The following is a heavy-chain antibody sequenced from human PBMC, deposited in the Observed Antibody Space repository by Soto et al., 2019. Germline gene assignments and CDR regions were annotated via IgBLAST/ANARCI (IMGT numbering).Heavy chain of an antibody. D-gene: IGHD6-19*01. Sequence: SQTLSLTCAIAGDSVSSNSAAWNWIRQSPSRGLEWLGRTYYRSKWYNDYAVSVKSRITINPDTSKNHFSLQLKSVTPEDTALYYWASLGPGGSGGGGDYWGQGTLVTVSS. CDR1: GDSVSSNSAA. CDR3: ASLGPGGSGGGGDY. CDR2: TYYRSKWYN. J-gene: IGHJ4*02. V-gene: IGHV6-1*01.